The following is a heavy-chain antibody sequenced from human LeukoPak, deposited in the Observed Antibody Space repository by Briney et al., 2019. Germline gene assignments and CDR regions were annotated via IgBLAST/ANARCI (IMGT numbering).Heavy chain of an antibody. CDR1: GGSISSGGYY. CDR2: IYYSGST. CDR3: ARVIDYYYDSSGSHPSWFDP. V-gene: IGHV4-31*03. J-gene: IGHJ5*02. Sequence: ASETLSLTCTVSGGSISSGGYYWSWIRQHPGKGLEWIGYIYYSGSTYYNPSLKSRVTISVDTSKNQFSLKLSSVTAADTAVYYSARVIDYYYDSSGSHPSWFDPWGQGTLVTVSS. D-gene: IGHD3-22*01.